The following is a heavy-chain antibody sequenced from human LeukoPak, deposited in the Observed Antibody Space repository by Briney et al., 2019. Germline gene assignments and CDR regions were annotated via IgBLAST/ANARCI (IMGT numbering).Heavy chain of an antibody. CDR1: GGSISSYY. Sequence: SETLSLTCTVSGGSISSYYWGWIRQPPGKGLEWIGNIHYSGSTYYNPSLKSRVTISVDTSKNQFSLKLSSVTAADTAMYYCARDLHIRSAWTDAFAFWGQGTMVTVSS. D-gene: IGHD6-19*01. CDR2: IHYSGST. J-gene: IGHJ3*01. V-gene: IGHV4-39*07. CDR3: ARDLHIRSAWTDAFAF.